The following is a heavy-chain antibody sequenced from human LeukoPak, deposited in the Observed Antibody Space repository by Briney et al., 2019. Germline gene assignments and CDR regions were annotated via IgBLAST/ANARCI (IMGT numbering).Heavy chain of an antibody. D-gene: IGHD3-22*01. V-gene: IGHV4-39*07. CDR2: VYSSGNT. Sequence: SETLSLTCTVSGGFISSRTYYWGWIRQPPGKGLEWIGSVYSSGNTYYNPSLKTRVTISVDRSKNQFSLKLSSVTAADTAVYYCARVSRGPHPYYYDSSGYMDYWGQGTLVTVSS. CDR3: ARVSRGPHPYYYDSSGYMDY. CDR1: GGFISSRTYY. J-gene: IGHJ4*02.